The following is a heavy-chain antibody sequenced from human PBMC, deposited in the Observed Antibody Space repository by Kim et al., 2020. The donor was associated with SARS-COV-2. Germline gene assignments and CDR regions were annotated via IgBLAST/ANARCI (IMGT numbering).Heavy chain of an antibody. CDR2: IIPIFGTA. CDR3: ARDGGWYKFWFDP. D-gene: IGHD1-1*01. V-gene: IGHV1-69*13. CDR1: GGTFSSYA. J-gene: IGHJ5*02. Sequence: SVKVSCKASGGTFSSYAISWVRQAPGQGLEWMGGIIPIFGTANYAQKFQGRVTITADESTSTAYMELSSLRSEDTAVYYCARDGGWYKFWFDPWGQGTLVTVSS.